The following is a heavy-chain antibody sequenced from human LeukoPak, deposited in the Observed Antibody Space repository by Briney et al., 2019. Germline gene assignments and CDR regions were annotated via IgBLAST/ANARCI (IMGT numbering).Heavy chain of an antibody. CDR3: ARQYDFWSGWFVP. Sequence: GESLKISCKGSGYSFTSYWIGWVRQMPGKGLEWMGIIYPGDSDTRYSLSFQGQVTISADKSISTAYLQWSSLKASDTAMYYCARQYDFWSGWFVPWGQGTLVTVSS. CDR2: IYPGDSDT. D-gene: IGHD3-3*01. V-gene: IGHV5-51*01. CDR1: GYSFTSYW. J-gene: IGHJ5*02.